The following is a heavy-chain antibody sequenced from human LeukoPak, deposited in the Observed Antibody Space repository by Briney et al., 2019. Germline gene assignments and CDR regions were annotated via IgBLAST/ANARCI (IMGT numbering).Heavy chain of an antibody. V-gene: IGHV3-33*01. CDR1: GFTFSSYG. CDR3: ARDMLALYCSGTSCHAAFDY. CDR2: IWYDGSNK. D-gene: IGHD2-2*01. J-gene: IGHJ4*02. Sequence: GGSLRLSCAASGFTFSSYGMHWVRQAPGKGLEWVAVIWYDGSNKYYADSVKGRFTISRDNSKNTLYLQMNSLRAEDTAVYYCARDMLALYCSGTSCHAAFDYWGQGTLVTVSS.